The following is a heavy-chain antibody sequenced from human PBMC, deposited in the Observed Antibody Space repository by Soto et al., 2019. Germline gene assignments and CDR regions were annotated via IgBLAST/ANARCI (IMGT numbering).Heavy chain of an antibody. CDR2: IYPGDSDT. CDR1: GYNFTSYW. Sequence: GESLKISCKGSGYNFTSYWIGWVRQMPGKGLEWMGIIYPGDSDTRYSPSFQGQVTISADKSISTAYLQWSSLKASDTAMYYCARQGGYDVYYYYGMDVWGQGTTVTVSS. D-gene: IGHD5-12*01. V-gene: IGHV5-51*01. J-gene: IGHJ6*02. CDR3: ARQGGYDVYYYYGMDV.